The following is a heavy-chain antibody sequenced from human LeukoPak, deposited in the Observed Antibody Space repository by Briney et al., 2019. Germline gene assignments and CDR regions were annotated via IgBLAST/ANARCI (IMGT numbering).Heavy chain of an antibody. J-gene: IGHJ4*02. CDR3: ANQIYDFWSGYYSYYFDY. CDR2: ISGSGGST. CDR1: GFTFSSYA. D-gene: IGHD3-3*01. V-gene: IGHV3-23*01. Sequence: GGSLRLSCAASGFTFSSYAMSWVRQAPGKGLEWVSAISGSGGSTYYADSVKGRFTISRDNSKNTLYLQVNSLRAEDTAVYYCANQIYDFWSGYYSYYFDYWGQGTLVIVSS.